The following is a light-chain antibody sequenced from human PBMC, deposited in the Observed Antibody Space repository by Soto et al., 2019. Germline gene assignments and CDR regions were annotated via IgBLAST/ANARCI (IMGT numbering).Light chain of an antibody. CDR3: QQANSFPLT. V-gene: IGKV1-12*01. J-gene: IGKJ4*01. Sequence: DIQMTHSPSFVSASVGDRVTITCRASQDISSWLAWYQQQPGKAPKLLIYAASSLPSGVPSRFSGSGSGTDFALTISSLQPEDFATYYCQQANSFPLTFGGGTKVEIK. CDR1: QDISSW. CDR2: AAS.